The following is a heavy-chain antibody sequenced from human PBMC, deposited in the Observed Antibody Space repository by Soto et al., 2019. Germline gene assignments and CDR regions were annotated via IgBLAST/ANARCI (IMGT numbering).Heavy chain of an antibody. CDR1: CGSISTYF. CDR3: ARDAVYQLTGAFDI. J-gene: IGHJ3*02. D-gene: IGHD2-2*01. V-gene: IGHV4-59*01. CDR2: ITYSGGP. Sequence: QVQVKEPGPGLVKPSETLSLTCTVYCGSISTYFWCWIRQPPGKGLEWIRYITYSGGPNYNPSLKGRVPRSVDTSKKFSLNLTSVTAADTAVYYCARDAVYQLTGAFDIWGQVTMVTVSS.